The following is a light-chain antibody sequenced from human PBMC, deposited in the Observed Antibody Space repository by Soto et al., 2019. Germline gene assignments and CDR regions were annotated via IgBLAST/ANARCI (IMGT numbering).Light chain of an antibody. V-gene: IGKV1-39*01. CDR3: QQNYITPWT. Sequence: DIQMTQSPSSLSASVGDRVTITCRASQSISNYLNWYQQKPGKVPKLLIYAASSLQSGVPSRFSGSVSGTDFTLTISSLQPEDFATYYCQQNYITPWTFCQGTKVEIK. CDR1: QSISNY. J-gene: IGKJ1*01. CDR2: AAS.